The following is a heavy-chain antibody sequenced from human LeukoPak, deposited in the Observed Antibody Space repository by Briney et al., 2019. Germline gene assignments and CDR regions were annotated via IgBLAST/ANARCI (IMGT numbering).Heavy chain of an antibody. CDR2: VDYSGTI. V-gene: IGHV4-31*03. CDR1: GGSISSGSHF. D-gene: IGHD6-6*01. J-gene: IGHJ4*02. Sequence: PSETLPLTCSVFGGSISSGSHFWSWIRQLPGKGLEWLGYVDYSGTIYYNSSLESRLTLSVDTSNSQFSLDLRSMTAADTAVYYCARGRRARIPYFDSWGQGALVAVSS. CDR3: ARGRRARIPYFDS.